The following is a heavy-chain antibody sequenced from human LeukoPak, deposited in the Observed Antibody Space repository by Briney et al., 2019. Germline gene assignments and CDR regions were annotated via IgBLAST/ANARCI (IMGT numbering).Heavy chain of an antibody. J-gene: IGHJ4*02. V-gene: IGHV3-30*02. CDR3: GKHDSSSDY. CDR1: GFIFITYA. D-gene: IGHD3-22*01. Sequence: GGSLRLSFAASGFIFITYAMHWVGKAPGKGREWVAFIRSDGSDKYYAGSVKGRFTISRDNSKNTLYLQMNSLRAEDTAVYYCGKHDSSSDYWGQGTLVTVSS. CDR2: IRSDGSDK.